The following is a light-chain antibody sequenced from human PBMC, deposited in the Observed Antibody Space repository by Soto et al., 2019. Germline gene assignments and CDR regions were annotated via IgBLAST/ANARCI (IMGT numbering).Light chain of an antibody. J-gene: IGKJ4*01. V-gene: IGKV3-20*01. CDR1: QNIENNF. Sequence: EIVLTQSPGTLSLAPGESATLSCRASQNIENNFLAWYQQKPGQAPRLLIDDASRRATGIPDKFSGSGSGTDFTLTISRLQAEDFAVYYCQQCATAPLTFGGGNRVEI. CDR3: QQCATAPLT. CDR2: DAS.